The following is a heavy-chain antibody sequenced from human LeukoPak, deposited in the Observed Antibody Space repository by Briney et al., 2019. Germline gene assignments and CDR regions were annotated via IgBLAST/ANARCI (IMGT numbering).Heavy chain of an antibody. V-gene: IGHV3-30*18. D-gene: IGHD6-13*01. CDR1: GFTFSSYG. CDR3: AKDGIAAAGTLDY. CDR2: ISYDGSNK. Sequence: GRSLRLSCAASGFTFSSYGMHWVRQAPGKGLEWVAVISYDGSNKYYADSVKGRFTISRDNSKNTLYLQVNSLRAEDTAVYYCAKDGIAAAGTLDYWGQGILVTVSS. J-gene: IGHJ4*02.